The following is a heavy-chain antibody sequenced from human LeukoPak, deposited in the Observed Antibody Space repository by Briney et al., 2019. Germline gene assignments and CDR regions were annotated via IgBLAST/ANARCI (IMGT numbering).Heavy chain of an antibody. CDR3: ARVRGSFSLDY. CDR1: GFTFSGYW. J-gene: IGHJ4*02. CDR2: MNQDGSEK. Sequence: GGSLRLSCVASGFTFSGYWMRWVRQALGKGLECVANMNQDGSEKYYVDSVKGRFTISRDNAKNSLALQMNSLRAEDTAVYYCARVRGSFSLDYWGQGTLVSVSS. V-gene: IGHV3-7*01. D-gene: IGHD1-26*01.